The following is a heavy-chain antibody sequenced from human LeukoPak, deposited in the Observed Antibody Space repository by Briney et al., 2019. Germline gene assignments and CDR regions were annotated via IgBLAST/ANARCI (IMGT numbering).Heavy chain of an antibody. Sequence: SETLSLTCTVSGGSISSGDYYWSWIRQPPGKGLEWIGYIYHSGSTYYNPSLKSRVTISVDRSKNQFSLKLSSVTAADTAVYYCARDRDRFGELYYWGQGTLVTVSS. D-gene: IGHD3-10*01. CDR2: IYHSGST. V-gene: IGHV4-30-2*01. J-gene: IGHJ4*02. CDR1: GGSISSGDYY. CDR3: ARDRDRFGELYY.